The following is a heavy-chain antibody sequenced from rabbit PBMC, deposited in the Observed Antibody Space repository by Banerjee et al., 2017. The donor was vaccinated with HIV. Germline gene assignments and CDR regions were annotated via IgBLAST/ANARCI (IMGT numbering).Heavy chain of an antibody. D-gene: IGHD1-1*01. CDR3: AREGVGGYGLWNL. V-gene: IGHV1S45*01. J-gene: IGHJ4*01. Sequence: QEQLEESGGDLVKPGASLTLTCTASGFSFSGSYYMCWVRQAPGKGLEWIGCIYTGSGSTYYASWAKGRFTISKSSSTTVTLQMTSLTAADTATYFCAREGVGGYGLWNLWGPGTLVTVS. CDR1: GFSFSGSYY. CDR2: IYTGSGST.